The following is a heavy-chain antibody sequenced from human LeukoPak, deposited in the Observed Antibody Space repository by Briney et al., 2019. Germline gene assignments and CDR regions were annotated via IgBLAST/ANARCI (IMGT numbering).Heavy chain of an antibody. Sequence: SETPSLTCTVSGGLTGSGTYYWGWIRQPPGKGLEWIGSHYYNGDTYYNPSLKSRVSISVDTSKSQFSLRLTSVTAADTAMYFCGRAPSFWGQGILVTVSS. CDR2: HYYNGDT. D-gene: IGHD2-2*01. J-gene: IGHJ4*02. CDR1: GGLTGSGTYY. V-gene: IGHV4-39*01. CDR3: GRAPSF.